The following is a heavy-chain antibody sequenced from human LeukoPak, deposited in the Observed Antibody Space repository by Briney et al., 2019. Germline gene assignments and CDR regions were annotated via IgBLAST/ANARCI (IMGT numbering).Heavy chain of an antibody. V-gene: IGHV1-18*04. CDR1: GYTFTNYG. J-gene: IGHJ6*03. Sequence: ASVKVSCKASGYTFTNYGISWVRQAPGQGLEWMGWISGYNGNTNYAEKFQGRVTMTTDTSTSTAYMELKSLRSDDTAVYYCARGRFDWNYGYYYYMDVWGKGTTVTVSS. CDR2: ISGYNGNT. D-gene: IGHD1-7*01. CDR3: ARGRFDWNYGYYYYMDV.